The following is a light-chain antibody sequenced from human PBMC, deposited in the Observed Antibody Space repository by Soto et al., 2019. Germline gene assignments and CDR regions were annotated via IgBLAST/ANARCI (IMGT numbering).Light chain of an antibody. CDR2: GTF. CDR1: QSVSSSY. Sequence: EIVLTQSPGTLSLSPGERATLSCRASQSVSSSYLAWYQHKPGQAPRLLIYGTFSKATGIPDRFSGSGSGTDFTLTISRLEPEDFAVYYCQQYGNSPITLGQGTRLEIK. J-gene: IGKJ5*01. CDR3: QQYGNSPIT. V-gene: IGKV3-20*01.